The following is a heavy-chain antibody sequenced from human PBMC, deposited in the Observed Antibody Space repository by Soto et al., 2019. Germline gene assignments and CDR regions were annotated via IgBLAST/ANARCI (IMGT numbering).Heavy chain of an antibody. CDR2: IIPIFGTA. CDR3: ARAAYSSSSMGAFDI. V-gene: IGHV1-69*06. CDR1: GGTFSSYA. J-gene: IGHJ3*02. Sequence: SVKVSCKASGGTFSSYAISWVRQAPGQGLEWMGGIIPIFGTANYAQKFQGRVTITADKSTSTAYMELSSLRSEDTAVYYCARAAYSSSSMGAFDIGRQGTMVTVSS. D-gene: IGHD6-6*01.